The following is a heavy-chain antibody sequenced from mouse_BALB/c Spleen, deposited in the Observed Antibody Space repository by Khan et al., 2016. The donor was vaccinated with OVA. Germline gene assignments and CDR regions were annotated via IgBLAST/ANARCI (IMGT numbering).Heavy chain of an antibody. V-gene: IGHV2-6-1*01. J-gene: IGHJ4*01. CDR3: ARQPYYHYNIMDY. CDR2: IWSDGST. D-gene: IGHD2-10*01. CDR1: GFSLTNYG. Sequence: VKLEESGPGLVAPSQSLSITCTLSGFSLTNYGIHWVRQPPGKGLEWLVVIWSDGSTTYTSALKSRLTISKDNSKSQVFLKMNSLQTDDTAMYVGARQPYYHYNIMDYWGQGTSVTVAS.